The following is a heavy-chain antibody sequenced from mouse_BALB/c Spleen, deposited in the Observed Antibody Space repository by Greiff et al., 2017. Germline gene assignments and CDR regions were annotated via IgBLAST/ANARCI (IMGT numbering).Heavy chain of an antibody. J-gene: IGHJ3*01. CDR3: ARGKYDYDETFAY. Sequence: VQLQQSGAELARPGASVKMSCKASGYTFTSYTMHWVKQRPGQGLEWIGYINPSSGYTNYNQKFKDKATLTADKSSSTAYMQLSSLTSKDSAVYYCARGKYDYDETFAYWGQGTLVTVSA. D-gene: IGHD2-4*01. CDR1: GYTFTSYT. CDR2: INPSSGYT. V-gene: IGHV1-4*01.